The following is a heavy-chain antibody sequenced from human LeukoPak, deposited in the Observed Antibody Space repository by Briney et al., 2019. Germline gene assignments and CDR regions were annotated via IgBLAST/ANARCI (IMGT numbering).Heavy chain of an antibody. Sequence: ASQTLSLTCAVSGGSISSGGYSWSWIRQPPGKGLEWIGYIYHSGSTYYNPSLKSRVTISVDRSKNQFSLKLSSVTAADTAVYYCARGVSRGKGYFDYWGQGTLVTVSS. CDR2: IYHSGST. V-gene: IGHV4-30-2*01. CDR3: ARGVSRGKGYFDY. D-gene: IGHD4-23*01. J-gene: IGHJ4*02. CDR1: GGSISSGGYS.